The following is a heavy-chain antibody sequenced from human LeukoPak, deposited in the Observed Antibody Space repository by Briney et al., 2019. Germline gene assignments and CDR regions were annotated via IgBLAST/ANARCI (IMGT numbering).Heavy chain of an antibody. Sequence: PGGSLRLSCAASGFTFSIYAMHWVRQAPGKGLEWVSSISSSSNYIYYADSVKGRFTISRDNAKNTLYLQMNSLRAEDTAVYYCARGSSSGDYWGQGSLVTVSS. CDR3: ARGSSSGDY. CDR2: ISSSSNYI. J-gene: IGHJ4*02. CDR1: GFTFSIYA. V-gene: IGHV3-21*01. D-gene: IGHD6-6*01.